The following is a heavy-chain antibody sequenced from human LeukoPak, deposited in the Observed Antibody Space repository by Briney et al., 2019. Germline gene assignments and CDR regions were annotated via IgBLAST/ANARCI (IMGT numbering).Heavy chain of an antibody. V-gene: IGHV4-39*07. CDR1: GGSITSSSYY. CDR3: ARSRSNWYFDY. J-gene: IGHJ4*02. D-gene: IGHD1-1*01. Sequence: SETLSLTCSVSGGSITSSSYYWGWIRQPPEKGLEWIGSIYYTGGTYYSPSLKSRVTMSVDTSKNQFSLMLSSVTAADTAVYYCARSRSNWYFDYWGQGTLVTVSS. CDR2: IYYTGGT.